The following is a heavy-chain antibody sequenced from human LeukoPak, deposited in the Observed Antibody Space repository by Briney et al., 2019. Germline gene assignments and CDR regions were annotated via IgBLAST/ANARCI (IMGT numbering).Heavy chain of an antibody. CDR2: ISGSSSYI. D-gene: IGHD3-9*01. V-gene: IGHV3-21*04. Sequence: GGSLRLSCAASAFTFSRYSMNWVRQAPGKGLEWVSSISGSSSYIYYADSVKGRFTISRDNAKNSLYLQMNSLRAEDTAVYYCASEYYDILTGYYEGYFDYWGQGTLVTVSS. J-gene: IGHJ4*02. CDR1: AFTFSRYS. CDR3: ASEYYDILTGYYEGYFDY.